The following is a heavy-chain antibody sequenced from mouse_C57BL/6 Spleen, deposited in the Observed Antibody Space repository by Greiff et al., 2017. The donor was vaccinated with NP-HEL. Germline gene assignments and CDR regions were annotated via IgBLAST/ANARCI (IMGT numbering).Heavy chain of an antibody. CDR1: GYSITSGYY. V-gene: IGHV3-6*01. CDR3: AREGGYGYYYAMDY. J-gene: IGHJ4*01. D-gene: IGHD2-2*01. Sequence: EVKLMESGPGLVKPSQSLSLTCSVTGYSITSGYYWNWIRQFPGNKLEWMGYISYDGSNNYNPSLKNRISITRDTSKNQFFLKLNSVTTEDTATYYCAREGGYGYYYAMDYWGQGTSVTVSS. CDR2: ISYDGSN.